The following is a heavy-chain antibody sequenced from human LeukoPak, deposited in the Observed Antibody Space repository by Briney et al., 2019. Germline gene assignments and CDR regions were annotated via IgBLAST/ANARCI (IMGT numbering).Heavy chain of an antibody. CDR2: IKQDGSEK. CDR1: GFTFSSYW. V-gene: IGHV3-7*01. D-gene: IGHD2-2*01. Sequence: GGSLRLSCAASGFTFSSYWMSWVRQAPGKGLEWVANIKQDGSEKYYVDSVKGRFTISRDNAKNSLYLQMNSLRAEDTAVYYCARDTEVVPAARRFDPWGQGTLVTVSS. CDR3: ARDTEVVPAARRFDP. J-gene: IGHJ5*02.